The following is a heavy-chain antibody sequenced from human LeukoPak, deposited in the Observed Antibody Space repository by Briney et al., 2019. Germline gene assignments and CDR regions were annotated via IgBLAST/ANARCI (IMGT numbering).Heavy chain of an antibody. V-gene: IGHV1-2*02. Sequence: GASVKVSCKASGYTFINYGISWVRQAPGQGLEWMGWINPNSGGTKYAQKFQGRVTMTRDTSISTAYMELSRLRSDDTAVYYCALGLGGLHFDIWGQGTMVTVSS. CDR1: GYTFINYG. J-gene: IGHJ3*02. CDR3: ALGLGGLHFDI. D-gene: IGHD5-24*01. CDR2: INPNSGGT.